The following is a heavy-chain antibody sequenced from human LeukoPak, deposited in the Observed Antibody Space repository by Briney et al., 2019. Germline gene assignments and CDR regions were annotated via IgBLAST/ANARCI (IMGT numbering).Heavy chain of an antibody. J-gene: IGHJ6*02. V-gene: IGHV4-59*01. CDR3: ARVNDRELGYYYYGTDV. Sequence: SETLSLTCVVYGGFFSGYYWSWIRQPPGKGLEWIGYIYYSGSTNYNPSLKSRVTISVDTSKNQFSLKLSSVTAADTAVYYCARVNDRELGYYYYGTDVWGQGTTVTVSS. D-gene: IGHD1-1*01. CDR2: IYYSGST. CDR1: GGFFSGYY.